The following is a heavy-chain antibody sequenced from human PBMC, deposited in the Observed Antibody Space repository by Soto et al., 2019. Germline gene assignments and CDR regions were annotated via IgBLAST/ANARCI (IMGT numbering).Heavy chain of an antibody. J-gene: IGHJ4*02. CDR2: IYPGDSDT. V-gene: IGHV5-51*01. CDR1: GYSFTSYW. D-gene: IGHD4-4*01. Sequence: EVQLVQSGAEVKKRGESLKISCKGSGYSFTSYWIGWVRQMPGKGLEWMGIIYPGDSDTRYSPSFQGQVTISADKSSSTAYLQWSSLKASDTAMYYCARHGPYSNYALYFDYWGQGTLVTVSS. CDR3: ARHGPYSNYALYFDY.